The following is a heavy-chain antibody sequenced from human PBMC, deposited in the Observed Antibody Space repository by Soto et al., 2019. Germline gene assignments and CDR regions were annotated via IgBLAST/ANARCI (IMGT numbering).Heavy chain of an antibody. CDR2: IRSKTDGGTT. J-gene: IGHJ6*04. V-gene: IGHV3-15*01. Sequence: EAQLVESGGGLVKPGESLRLSCAASGFTFTNAWVNWVRQAPGKGLEWIGRIRSKTDGGTTDYAAPVKGRFTISREDSKNTLYLQINSLKTEDTAVYYCMTRLYWGSGTTVTVSS. CDR3: MTRLY. CDR1: GFTFTNAW. D-gene: IGHD2-21*02.